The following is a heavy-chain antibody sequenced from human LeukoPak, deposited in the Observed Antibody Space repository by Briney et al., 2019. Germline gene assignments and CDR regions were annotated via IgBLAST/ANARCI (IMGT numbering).Heavy chain of an antibody. D-gene: IGHD2-15*01. CDR2: TLCRSKWYN. CDR3: GRTVGYFDY. V-gene: IGHV6-1*01. CDR1: GDSVSNKDAA. Sequence: PSQTLSLTCAISGDSVSNKDAAWNWITESPSRGLEGLGRTLCRSKWYNDYAVSVKGRIIVSADTSKNQFSLHLNSVTPDNTAVYCCGRTVGYFDYWGQGILVTVSS. J-gene: IGHJ4*02.